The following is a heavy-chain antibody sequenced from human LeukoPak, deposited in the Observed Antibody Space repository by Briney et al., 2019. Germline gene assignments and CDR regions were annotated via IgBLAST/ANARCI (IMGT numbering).Heavy chain of an antibody. CDR3: ARDPTDGWFHYFDY. CDR2: ISSSSSYI. D-gene: IGHD1-1*01. J-gene: IGHJ4*02. Sequence: GGSLRLSCAASGFTFSSYSMNWVRQAPGKGLEWVSSISSSSSYIYYADSVKGRFTISRDNAKNSLYLQMNSLRAEDTAVYYCARDPTDGWFHYFDYWGQGTLVTVSS. V-gene: IGHV3-21*01. CDR1: GFTFSSYS.